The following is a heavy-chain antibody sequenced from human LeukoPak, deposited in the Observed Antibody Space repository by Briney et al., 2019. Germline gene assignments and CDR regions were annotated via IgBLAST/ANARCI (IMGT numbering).Heavy chain of an antibody. CDR2: IFHDGSNK. J-gene: IGHJ1*01. Sequence: GGSLRLSCAASGFTFSISGMQCGRPALDEGLERGAVIFHDGSNKYYAASVKGRFTISRDNYKNTLYLQMNSLRAEDTAADYYAKDREYCSSSSGYVLDSWGQGILVT. D-gene: IGHD2-2*01. V-gene: IGHV3-30*18. CDR3: AKDREYCSSSSGYVLDS. CDR1: GFTFSISG.